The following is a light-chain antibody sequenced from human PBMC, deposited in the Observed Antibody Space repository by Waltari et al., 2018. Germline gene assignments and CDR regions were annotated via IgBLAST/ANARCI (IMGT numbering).Light chain of an antibody. CDR2: DVS. CDR3: CSYAGSYTFVI. J-gene: IGLJ2*01. V-gene: IGLV2-11*01. Sequence: QSALTQPRSVSGSPGQSVTISCTGTSSDVGNYNYVSCYQQLPNKAPKLMIYDVSERPSGVPDRFSGSKSGNTASLTSSGLLSEDEADYYCCSYAGSYTFVIFGGGTKLTVL. CDR1: SSDVGNYNY.